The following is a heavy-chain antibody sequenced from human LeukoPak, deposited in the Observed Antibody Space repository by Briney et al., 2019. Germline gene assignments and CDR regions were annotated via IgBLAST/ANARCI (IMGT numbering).Heavy chain of an antibody. CDR2: IIPIFGTA. CDR3: ARGWDYDSGGRPTAYVY. Sequence: GASVKVSCEASGGTFSNYAINWVRQAPGQGLEWMGGIIPIFGTANYAQKFQGKVTITADESTSTAYMELSSLRSEDTAIYYCARGWDYDSGGRPTAYVYWGQGTLVSVSS. CDR1: GGTFSNYA. J-gene: IGHJ4*02. D-gene: IGHD3-22*01. V-gene: IGHV1-69*13.